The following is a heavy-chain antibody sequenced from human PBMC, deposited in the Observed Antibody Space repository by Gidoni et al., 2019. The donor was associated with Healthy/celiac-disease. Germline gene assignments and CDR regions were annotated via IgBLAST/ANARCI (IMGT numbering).Heavy chain of an antibody. CDR1: GFTFSSYG. D-gene: IGHD6-13*01. J-gene: IGHJ6*04. Sequence: QVQLVESGGGVVQPGRSLRLSCAASGFTFSSYGMHWVRQAPGKGLEWVAVISYDGSNKYYADSVKGRFTISRDNSKNTLYLQMNSLRAEDTAVYYCAKEDRGSSSWYNYYYGMDVWGKGTTVTVSS. V-gene: IGHV3-30*18. CDR3: AKEDRGSSSWYNYYYGMDV. CDR2: ISYDGSNK.